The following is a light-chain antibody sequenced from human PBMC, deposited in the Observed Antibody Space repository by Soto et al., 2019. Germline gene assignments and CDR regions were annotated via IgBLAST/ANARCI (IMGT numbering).Light chain of an antibody. Sequence: IVLTQSPATLSVSPGERATLSCRASQGFXSNFGWYQEKPGQAPRLLSXGASTRATGIPARFIGSGSGKEFTLTISSLQSEDFAVYYCQQYTNWPPWTFGQGTKVDIK. J-gene: IGKJ1*01. CDR2: GAS. V-gene: IGKV3-15*01. CDR3: QQYTNWPPWT. CDR1: QGFXSN.